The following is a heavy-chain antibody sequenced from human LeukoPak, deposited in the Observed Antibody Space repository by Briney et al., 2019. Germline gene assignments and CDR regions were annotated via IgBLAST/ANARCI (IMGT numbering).Heavy chain of an antibody. D-gene: IGHD3-22*01. J-gene: IGHJ5*02. V-gene: IGHV1-18*01. CDR2: ISGYNGNT. CDR3: ARDGRHRYYYDSSGFYGSWFDP. Sequence: ASVKVSCKASGYTFTSYAIHWVRQAPGQRLEWMGWISGYNGNTKYAQKLQGRVTMTTDTSTTTAYMELRSLRSDDTAVYYCARDGRHRYYYDSSGFYGSWFDPWGQGTLVTVSS. CDR1: GYTFTSYA.